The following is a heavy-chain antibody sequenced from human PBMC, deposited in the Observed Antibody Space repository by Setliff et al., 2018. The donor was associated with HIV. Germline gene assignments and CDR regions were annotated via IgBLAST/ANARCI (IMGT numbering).Heavy chain of an antibody. D-gene: IGHD3-22*01. V-gene: IGHV4-59*08. CDR3: ARHARSITMTTGWYCDL. CDR1: GGSISSHY. CDR2: IYTSGST. Sequence: SETLSLTCTVSGGSISSHYWSWIRKPPGKGLEWIGHIYTSGSTNYNPSLKSRVTISVDTSKNQFSLKLSSLTAADTAVYYCARHARSITMTTGWYCDLWGRGTLVTVAS. J-gene: IGHJ2*01.